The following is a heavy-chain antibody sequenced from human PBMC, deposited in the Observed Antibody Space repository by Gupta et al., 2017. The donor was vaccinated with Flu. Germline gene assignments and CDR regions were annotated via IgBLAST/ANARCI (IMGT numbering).Heavy chain of an antibody. CDR2: IIHGRGT. V-gene: IGHV4-34*01. CDR3: ARGVSWFDP. Sequence: QVQLQQWGAGLLRPSETLSLTCGVYSGSFSGYSWSWIRQPPGKGLEWIGEIIHGRGTNFNPSLKSLVSISVDTSKNQFSLKMTSLTAADTAVYYCARGVSWFDPWGQGTLVTVSS. J-gene: IGHJ5*02. CDR1: SGSFSGYS.